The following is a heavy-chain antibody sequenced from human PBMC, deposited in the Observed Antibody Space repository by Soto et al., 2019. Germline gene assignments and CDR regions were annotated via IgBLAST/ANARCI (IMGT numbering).Heavy chain of an antibody. Sequence: GGSLRLSCAASGFSFSSYAMSWVRQAPGKGLEWVSGIRDSGGNTYYTDSVKGRFTISRDNSKNTLYLQMNSLRAEDTAVYYCAKSGGFSGYDWRGYYYYGMDVWGQGTTVTV. V-gene: IGHV3-23*01. CDR2: IRDSGGNT. CDR3: AKSGGFSGYDWRGYYYYGMDV. J-gene: IGHJ6*02. CDR1: GFSFSSYA. D-gene: IGHD5-12*01.